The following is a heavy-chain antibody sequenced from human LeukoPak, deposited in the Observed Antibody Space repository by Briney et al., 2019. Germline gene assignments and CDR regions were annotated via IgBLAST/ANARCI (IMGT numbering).Heavy chain of an antibody. J-gene: IGHJ5*02. CDR3: ARDWHSSSWYNWFDP. D-gene: IGHD6-13*01. Sequence: GGSLRLSCAASGFTFSSYGMHWVRQAPGKGLEWVAVIWYGGSNKYYADSVKGRFTISRDNSKNTLYLQMNSLRAEDTAVYYCARDWHSSSWYNWFDPWGQGTLVTVSS. V-gene: IGHV3-33*01. CDR1: GFTFSSYG. CDR2: IWYGGSNK.